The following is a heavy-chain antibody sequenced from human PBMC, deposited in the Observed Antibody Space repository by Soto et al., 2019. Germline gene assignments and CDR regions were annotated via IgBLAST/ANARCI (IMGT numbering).Heavy chain of an antibody. CDR1: GGSISSSSYY. D-gene: IGHD5-12*01. CDR2: IYYSGST. J-gene: IGHJ4*02. V-gene: IGHV4-39*01. Sequence: SETLSLTCTVSGGSISSSSYYWGWIRQPPGKGLEWIGSIYYSGSTYYNPSLKSRVTISVDTSKNQFSLKLSSVTAADTAVYYCASQGWLAYYFDYWGQGTLVTVSS. CDR3: ASQGWLAYYFDY.